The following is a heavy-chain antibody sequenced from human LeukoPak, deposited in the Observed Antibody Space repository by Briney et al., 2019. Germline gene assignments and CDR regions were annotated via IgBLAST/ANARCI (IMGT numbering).Heavy chain of an antibody. CDR2: ISGSGGIT. V-gene: IGHV3-23*01. CDR1: GFTFSNYA. CDR3: AKDENPGLYYYAMDV. J-gene: IGHJ6*02. Sequence: GESLRLSCAASGFTFSNYAMSWVRQAPGKGLEWVSAISGSGGITYYADSVKGRFTIPRDNSKNTLYLQINSLRAEDTALYYCAKDENPGLYYYAMDVWGQGTTVTVSS.